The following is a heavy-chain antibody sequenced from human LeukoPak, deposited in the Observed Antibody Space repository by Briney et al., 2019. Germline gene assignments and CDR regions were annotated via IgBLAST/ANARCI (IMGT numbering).Heavy chain of an antibody. D-gene: IGHD3-22*01. CDR2: IYTSGST. CDR3: ARERGYYYDSSGYFAFDY. V-gene: IGHV4-4*07. J-gene: IGHJ4*02. CDR1: GGSISSYY. Sequence: PSETLSLTCTVSGGSISSYYWSWIRQPAGKGLEWIGRIYTSGSTNYNPSLKSRVTMSVDTSKNQFSLKLSSVTAADTAVYYCARERGYYYDSSGYFAFDYWGQGTLVTVSS.